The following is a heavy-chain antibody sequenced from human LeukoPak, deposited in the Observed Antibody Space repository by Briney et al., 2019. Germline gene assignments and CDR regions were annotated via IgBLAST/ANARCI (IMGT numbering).Heavy chain of an antibody. CDR2: INPNSGGT. Sequence: ASVKVSCKASGYTFTGYYMHWVRQAPGQGLEWVGWINPNSGGTNYAQKFQGRVTMTRDTSISTAYMELSRLRSDDTAVYYCARVDNFNCGGNSAGWGQGTLVTVSS. J-gene: IGHJ4*02. D-gene: IGHD4-23*01. CDR3: ARVDNFNCGGNSAG. CDR1: GYTFTGYY. V-gene: IGHV1-2*02.